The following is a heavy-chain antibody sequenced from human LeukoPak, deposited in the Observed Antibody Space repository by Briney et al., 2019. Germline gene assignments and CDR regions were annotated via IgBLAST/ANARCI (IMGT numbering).Heavy chain of an antibody. D-gene: IGHD6-6*01. J-gene: IGHJ3*02. CDR2: INPSGGST. Sequence: ASVKVSCKASGYTFTSYDINWVRQATGQGLEWMGIINPSGGSTSYAQKFQGRVTMTRDTSTSTVYMELSSLRSEDTAVYYCARFLAARRDAFDIWGQGTMVTVSS. CDR1: GYTFTSYD. CDR3: ARFLAARRDAFDI. V-gene: IGHV1-46*03.